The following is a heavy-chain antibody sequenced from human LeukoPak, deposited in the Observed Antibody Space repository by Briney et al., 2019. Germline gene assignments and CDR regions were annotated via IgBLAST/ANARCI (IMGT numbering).Heavy chain of an antibody. V-gene: IGHV3-21*06. J-gene: IGHJ5*02. Sequence: RPGGSLRLSCGASGFTFSSYAMSWVRQAPGKGLEWVSSISGGNHIYYADSVRGRFTISRDNARNSLSLQMNALRAEDTAVYYCTREDCDNVRCYGASDAWGQGTLVTVSS. CDR3: TREDCDNVRCYGASDA. CDR1: GFTFSSYA. D-gene: IGHD2-2*01. CDR2: ISGGNHI.